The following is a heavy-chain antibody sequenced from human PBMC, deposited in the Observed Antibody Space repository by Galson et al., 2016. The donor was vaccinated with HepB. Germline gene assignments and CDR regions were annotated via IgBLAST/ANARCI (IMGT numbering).Heavy chain of an antibody. V-gene: IGHV3-23*01. J-gene: IGHJ4*02. CDR3: AKSRTGTTGPVEY. Sequence: SLRPSCAASGFTFNTYAMSWVRQAPGKGLEWVSTLSASGGATYYSDSVKGRFTISRGNSKNTLYLQMNSLRDEDTAVYYCAKSRTGTTGPVEYWGQGTLVTVSA. D-gene: IGHD1-1*01. CDR1: GFTFNTYA. CDR2: LSASGGAT.